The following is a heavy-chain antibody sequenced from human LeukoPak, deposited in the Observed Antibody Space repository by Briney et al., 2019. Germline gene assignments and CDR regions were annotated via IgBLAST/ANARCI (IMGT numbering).Heavy chain of an antibody. CDR2: INPSGGST. CDR1: GYTFTSYY. CDR3: ARVRYYDSSGYSIFDY. V-gene: IGHV1-46*01. J-gene: IGHJ4*02. Sequence: GASVKVSCKASGYTFTSYYMHWVRQAPGQGLEGMGIINPSGGSTSYAQKFQGRVTMTRDTSTSTVYMELSSLRSEDTAVYYCARVRYYDSSGYSIFDYWGQGTLVTVSS. D-gene: IGHD3-22*01.